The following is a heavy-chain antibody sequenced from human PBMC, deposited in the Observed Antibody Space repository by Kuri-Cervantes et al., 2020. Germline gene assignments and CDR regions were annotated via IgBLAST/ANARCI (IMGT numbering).Heavy chain of an antibody. Sequence: LSLTCAASGFTFSSHAMNWVRQAPGKGLEWVSGISGNGDTPHYADSVKGRFTISRDTPKNMLYLQMTSLRAEDTAVYYCAKDRGVTAISSPDFDYWGQGTLVTVSS. CDR2: ISGNGDTP. CDR3: AKDRGVTAISSPDFDY. J-gene: IGHJ4*02. CDR1: GFTFSSHA. D-gene: IGHD2-21*02. V-gene: IGHV3-23*01.